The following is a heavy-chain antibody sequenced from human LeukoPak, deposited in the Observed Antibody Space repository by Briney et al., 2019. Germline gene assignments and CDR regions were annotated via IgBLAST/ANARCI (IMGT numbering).Heavy chain of an antibody. CDR2: IYYSGST. D-gene: IGHD4-17*01. CDR3: ARPQYGDYYYGTDV. CDR1: GGSISSYY. V-gene: IGHV4-59*01. Sequence: PSETLSLTCTVSGGSISSYYWSWIRQPPGKGLEWIGYIYYSGSTNYNPSLKSRVTISVDTSKNQFSLKLSSVTAADTAVYYCARPQYGDYYYGTDVWGQGTTVTVSS. J-gene: IGHJ6*02.